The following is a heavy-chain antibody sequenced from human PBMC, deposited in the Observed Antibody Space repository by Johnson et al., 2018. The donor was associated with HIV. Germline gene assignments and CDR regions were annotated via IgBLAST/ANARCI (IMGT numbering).Heavy chain of an antibody. CDR2: IWHDGSNK. Sequence: GVVQPGRSLRLSCAASRFTFSHFGLHWVRQAPGRGLAWVAVIWHDGSNKYYAASVKGRFTISRANSRNTLYLQMNSLRAEDTAVYYCAKISGYSGSFPDAPNAFDIWGQGTMVTVSS. J-gene: IGHJ3*02. CDR1: RFTFSHFG. CDR3: AKISGYSGSFPDAPNAFDI. D-gene: IGHD1-26*01. V-gene: IGHV3-33*03.